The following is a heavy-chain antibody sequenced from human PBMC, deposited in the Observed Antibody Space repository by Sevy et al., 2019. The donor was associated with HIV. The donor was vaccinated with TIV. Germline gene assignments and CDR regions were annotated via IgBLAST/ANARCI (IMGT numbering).Heavy chain of an antibody. CDR2: ISWDGGST. Sequence: GGSLRLSCAASGFTFDDYTMHWVRQAPGKGLEWVSLISWDGGSTYYADSVKGRFTISIDNSKNSLYLQMNLLRTEDTALYYCAKDLGDSSSWYDAFDIWGQGTMVTVSS. V-gene: IGHV3-43*01. CDR3: AKDLGDSSSWYDAFDI. CDR1: GFTFDDYT. J-gene: IGHJ3*02. D-gene: IGHD6-13*01.